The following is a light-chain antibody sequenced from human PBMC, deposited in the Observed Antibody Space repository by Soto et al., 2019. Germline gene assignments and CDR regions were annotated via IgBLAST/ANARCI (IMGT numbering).Light chain of an antibody. Sequence: DIQMTQSPSSLSASVGDRVTITCQASQDISNYLNWYQQKPGKAPKLLIYDASNLKTGVPSRFSASGSGTALTFTISSLQPEDLPTYYCQQYDNPPLTFGGGTKVEIK. CDR2: DAS. J-gene: IGKJ4*01. CDR1: QDISNY. V-gene: IGKV1-33*01. CDR3: QQYDNPPLT.